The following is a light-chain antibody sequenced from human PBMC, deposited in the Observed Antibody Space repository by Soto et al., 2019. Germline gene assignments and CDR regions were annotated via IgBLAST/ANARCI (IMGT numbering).Light chain of an antibody. J-gene: IGLJ2*01. CDR2: DVS. Sequence: QSALTQPASVSGSPGPSITISCTGTSSDVGGYNYVSWYQQHPGKAPKLMIYDVSNRPSGVSNRFSGSKSGNTASLSISGVQAEDEADYYCSSYTSSSTVVFGGGTQLTVL. CDR3: SSYTSSSTVV. V-gene: IGLV2-14*01. CDR1: SSDVGGYNY.